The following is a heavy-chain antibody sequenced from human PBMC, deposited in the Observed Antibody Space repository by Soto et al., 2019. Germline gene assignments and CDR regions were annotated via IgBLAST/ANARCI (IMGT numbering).Heavy chain of an antibody. CDR3: AYTLPPHSSSPWYMDV. J-gene: IGHJ6*03. Sequence: QVQLVQSGAEVQKPGSSVKVSCKASGGTFSSYTISWVRQAPGQGLEWMGRIIPILGIANYAQKFQGRVTITADKSTSTAYMELSNLRSEDTAVYYCAYTLPPHSSSPWYMDVWGKGTTVTVSS. CDR1: GGTFSSYT. D-gene: IGHD6-13*01. CDR2: IIPILGIA. V-gene: IGHV1-69*02.